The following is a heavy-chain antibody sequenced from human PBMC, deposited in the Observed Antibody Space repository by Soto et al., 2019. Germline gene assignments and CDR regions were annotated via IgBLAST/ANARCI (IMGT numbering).Heavy chain of an antibody. CDR3: ATPNFVAAAGTIFDY. CDR1: GYTLTELS. Sequence: ASVKGSCKVSGYTLTELSMHWVRQAPGKGLEWMGGFDPEDGETIYAQKFQGRVTMTEDTSTDTAYMELSSLRSEDTAVYYCATPNFVAAAGTIFDYWGQGTLVTVSS. V-gene: IGHV1-24*01. D-gene: IGHD6-13*01. CDR2: FDPEDGET. J-gene: IGHJ4*02.